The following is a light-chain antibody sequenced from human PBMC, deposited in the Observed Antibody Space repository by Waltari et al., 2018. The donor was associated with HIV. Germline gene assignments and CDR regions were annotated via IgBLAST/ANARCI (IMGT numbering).Light chain of an antibody. Sequence: DIQMTQSPSTLSASVGDRVTITCRASQSISSWLAWYQQKPGKAPKLLIYKASSLESGVPSKFSGSGSGTEFTLTNSSLQPDDFGTYYCQQYNSYSWTFGQGTKVEIK. CDR2: KAS. J-gene: IGKJ1*01. CDR3: QQYNSYSWT. V-gene: IGKV1-5*03. CDR1: QSISSW.